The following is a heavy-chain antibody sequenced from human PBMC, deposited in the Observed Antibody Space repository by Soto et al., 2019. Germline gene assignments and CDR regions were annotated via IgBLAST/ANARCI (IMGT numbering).Heavy chain of an antibody. CDR2: INPNSGGT. D-gene: IGHD3-10*01. Sequence: GASVKVSCKASGYTFTGYYMHWVRQAPGQGLEWMGWINPNSGGTNYAQKFQGWATMTRDTSISTAYMELSRLRSDDTAVYYCARDSHDYYGSGGDAFVIWGQGTMVTVSS. CDR3: ARDSHDYYGSGGDAFVI. J-gene: IGHJ3*02. V-gene: IGHV1-2*04. CDR1: GYTFTGYY.